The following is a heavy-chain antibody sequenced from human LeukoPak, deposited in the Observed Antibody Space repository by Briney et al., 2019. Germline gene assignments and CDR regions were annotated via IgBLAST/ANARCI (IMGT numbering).Heavy chain of an antibody. D-gene: IGHD2-2*03. Sequence: PWGSLRLSCAASGFTFSSYEMNWVRQAPGNGLEWVSYISSSGSTIYYADSVKGRFTISRDNAKNSLYLQMNSLRAEDTAVYYCARRDGYCSSTSCYEYFQHWGQGTLVTVSS. CDR2: ISSSGSTI. CDR1: GFTFSSYE. J-gene: IGHJ1*01. V-gene: IGHV3-48*03. CDR3: ARRDGYCSSTSCYEYFQH.